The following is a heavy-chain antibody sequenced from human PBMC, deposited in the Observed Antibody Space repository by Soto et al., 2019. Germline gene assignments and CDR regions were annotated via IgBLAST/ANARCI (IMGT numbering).Heavy chain of an antibody. D-gene: IGHD3-22*01. CDR2: IYYSGST. CDR1: GGSISSSSYY. J-gene: IGHJ4*02. CDR3: ARLARRGSGSFFDY. V-gene: IGHV4-39*01. Sequence: QLQLQESGPGLVKPSETLSLTCTVSGGSISSSSYYWGWIRQPPGKGLEWIGSIYYSGSTYYNPSLKSRVTISVDTSKNQFSLKLSSVTAADTAVYYCARLARRGSGSFFDYWGQGTLVTVSS.